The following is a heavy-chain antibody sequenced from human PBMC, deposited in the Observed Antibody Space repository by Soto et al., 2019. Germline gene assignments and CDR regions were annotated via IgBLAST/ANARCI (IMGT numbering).Heavy chain of an antibody. J-gene: IGHJ4*02. Sequence: GASVKVSCKASGGTFSSYTISWVRQAPGQGLEWMGRIIPILGIANYAQKFQGTVTITADKSTSTAYMELSSLRSEDAAVYYCARERRGADSGYDSGTDFDYWGEGSLVTVSS. CDR2: IIPILGIA. D-gene: IGHD5-12*01. CDR1: GGTFSSYT. CDR3: ARERRGADSGYDSGTDFDY. V-gene: IGHV1-69*04.